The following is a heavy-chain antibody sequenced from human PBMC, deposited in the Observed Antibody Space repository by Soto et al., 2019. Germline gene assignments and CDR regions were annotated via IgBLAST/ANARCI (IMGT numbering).Heavy chain of an antibody. CDR2: IIPILGIA. J-gene: IGHJ4*02. V-gene: IGHV1-69*08. CDR3: ARDRCSGGSCYHDFDY. D-gene: IGHD2-15*01. Sequence: QVPLVQSGAEVKKPGSSVKVSCKASGGTFSSYTISWVRQAPGQGLEWMGRIIPILGIANYAQKFQGRVTITADKSTSTAYMELSSLRSEDTAVYYCARDRCSGGSCYHDFDYWGQGTLVTVSS. CDR1: GGTFSSYT.